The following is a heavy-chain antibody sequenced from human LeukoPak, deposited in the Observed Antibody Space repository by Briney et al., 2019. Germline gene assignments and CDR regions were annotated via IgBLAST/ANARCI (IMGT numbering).Heavy chain of an antibody. CDR3: AAKNSGWYLPSDY. CDR1: GFTFSSYA. Sequence: GGSLRLSCAASGFTFSSYAMSWVRQAPGKGLEWVSAISVSIGSTYYADSVKGRFTISRDNSKNTLYLQMNSLRAEDTAVYYCAAKNSGWYLPSDYWGQGTLVTVSS. CDR2: ISVSIGST. J-gene: IGHJ4*02. D-gene: IGHD6-19*01. V-gene: IGHV3-23*01.